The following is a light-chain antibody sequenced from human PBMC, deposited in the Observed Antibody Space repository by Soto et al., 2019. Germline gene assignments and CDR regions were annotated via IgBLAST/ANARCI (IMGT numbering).Light chain of an antibody. Sequence: EIVLTQSPGTLSFLPGERAPPPCRPGKRVIRGNLAWYQQKPGQAPSLLIYGASSRAAGIPDRFTGSGSGTDFTLTISRLEPEDFAVYYCQQYGRLPLTFGGGTKVEIK. CDR2: GAS. CDR3: QQYGRLPLT. CDR1: KRVIRGN. V-gene: IGKV3-20*01. J-gene: IGKJ4*01.